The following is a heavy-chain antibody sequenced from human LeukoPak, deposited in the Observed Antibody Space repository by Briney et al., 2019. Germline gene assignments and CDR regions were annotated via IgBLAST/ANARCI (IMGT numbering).Heavy chain of an antibody. CDR1: GYTFTSYA. CDR3: ARVSCSGGSCYSAYNWFDP. Sequence: ASVKVSCKASGYTFTSYAMHWVRQAPGQRLEWMGWINAGNGNTKYSQKFQGRVTITRDTSASTAYMELSSLRSEDTAVYYCARVSCSGGSCYSAYNWFDPWGQGTLVTVSS. CDR2: INAGNGNT. D-gene: IGHD2-15*01. V-gene: IGHV1-3*01. J-gene: IGHJ5*02.